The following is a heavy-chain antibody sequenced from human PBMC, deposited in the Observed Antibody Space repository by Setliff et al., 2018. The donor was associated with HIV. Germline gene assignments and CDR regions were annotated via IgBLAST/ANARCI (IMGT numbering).Heavy chain of an antibody. D-gene: IGHD3-16*01. Sequence: ASAKVSCKASGYTFSNYCIHWVRQAPGQGLEWLGMVNPSGGSIAYAQKFQGRVTMTRDTSTNTVYMDLSGLRSDDTAVYYCARDRTAGYNYDYGYWGQGTLVTVSS. CDR1: GYTFSNYC. V-gene: IGHV1-46*01. J-gene: IGHJ4*02. CDR3: ARDRTAGYNYDYGY. CDR2: VNPSGGSI.